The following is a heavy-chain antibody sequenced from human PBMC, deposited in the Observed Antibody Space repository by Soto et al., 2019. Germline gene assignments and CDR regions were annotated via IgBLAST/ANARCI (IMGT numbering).Heavy chain of an antibody. CDR1: GGTFSSYA. Sequence: QVQLVQSGAEVKKPGSSVKVSCKASGGTFSSYAISWVRQAPGQGLEWMGGIIPIFGTANYAQKFQGRVTITADESTSTAYMELSSRRAEDTAVYYCARVVDTAMSHYNWFDPWGQGTLVTVSS. D-gene: IGHD5-18*01. J-gene: IGHJ5*02. CDR3: ARVVDTAMSHYNWFDP. CDR2: IIPIFGTA. V-gene: IGHV1-69*12.